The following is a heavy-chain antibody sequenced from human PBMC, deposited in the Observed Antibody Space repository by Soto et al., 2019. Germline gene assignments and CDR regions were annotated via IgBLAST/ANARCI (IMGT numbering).Heavy chain of an antibody. CDR3: ARSQSGDLDY. Sequence: SETLSLTCTVSGGSISSGGYYWSWIRQHPGKGLEWIGYIYYSGSTYYNPSLKSRVTISVDTSKNQFSLQLNSVTPDDTAVYYCARSQSGDLDYWGRGTLVTVS. V-gene: IGHV4-31*03. J-gene: IGHJ4*02. CDR1: GGSISSGGYY. D-gene: IGHD1-26*01. CDR2: IYYSGST.